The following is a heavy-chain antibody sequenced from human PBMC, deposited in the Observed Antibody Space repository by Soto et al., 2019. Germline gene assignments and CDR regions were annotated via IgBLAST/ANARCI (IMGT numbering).Heavy chain of an antibody. J-gene: IGHJ5*02. V-gene: IGHV3-23*01. D-gene: IGHD2-15*01. Sequence: PGGSLRLSCATSGFTFSSFSISWVRQAPWRGLEWVSLISGSGDSANYADSVKGRFTISRDNSKSTLYLQMNSLRAEDTAVYHCAKLMGYCSGGGCSLKWFDPLGRGTLVTVSS. CDR1: GFTFSSFS. CDR3: AKLMGYCSGGGCSLKWFDP. CDR2: ISGSGDSA.